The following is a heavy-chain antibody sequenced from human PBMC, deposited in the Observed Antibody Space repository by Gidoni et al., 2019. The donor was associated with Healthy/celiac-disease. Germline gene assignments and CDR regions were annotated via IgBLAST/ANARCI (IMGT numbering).Heavy chain of an antibody. CDR1: GFTFSNAW. V-gene: IGHV3-15*01. D-gene: IGHD4-17*01. Sequence: EVQLVESGGGLVKPGGSLRLSCAASGFTFSNAWMSWVRPAPGKGLEWVGRIKSKTDGGTTDYAAPVKGRFTISRDDSKNTLYLQMNSLKTEDTAVYYCTTEVTTTWYFDLWGRGTLVTVSS. CDR3: TTEVTTTWYFDL. CDR2: IKSKTDGGTT. J-gene: IGHJ2*01.